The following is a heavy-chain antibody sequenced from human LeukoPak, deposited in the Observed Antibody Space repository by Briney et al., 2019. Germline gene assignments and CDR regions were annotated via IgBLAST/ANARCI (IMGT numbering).Heavy chain of an antibody. CDR3: ASGRLQQQLNSYYYYGMDV. Sequence: SETLSLTCTVSGGSISSSSYYWGWIRQPPGKGLEWIGSIYYSGSTYYNPSLKSRVTISVDTSKNQFSLKLSSVTAADTAVYYCASGRLQQQLNSYYYYGMDVWGQGTTVTVSS. CDR1: GGSISSSSYY. V-gene: IGHV4-39*01. J-gene: IGHJ6*02. CDR2: IYYSGST. D-gene: IGHD6-13*01.